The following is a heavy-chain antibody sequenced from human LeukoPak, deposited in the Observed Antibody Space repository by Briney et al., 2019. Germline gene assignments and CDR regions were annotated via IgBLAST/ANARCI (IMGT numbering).Heavy chain of an antibody. J-gene: IGHJ4*02. CDR3: ARMGRDGYNVDY. Sequence: GASVKVSCKASGYSSISYGISWVRQAPGQGLEWMGWISAYNGNINYAQKLQGRVTMTTDTSTSTAYMELRSLRSDDTAVYYCARMGRDGYNVDYWGQGTLVTVSS. V-gene: IGHV1-18*01. D-gene: IGHD5-24*01. CDR1: GYSSISYG. CDR2: ISAYNGNI.